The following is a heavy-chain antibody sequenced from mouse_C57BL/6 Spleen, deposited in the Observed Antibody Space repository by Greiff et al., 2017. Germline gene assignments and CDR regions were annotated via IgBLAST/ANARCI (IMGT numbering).Heavy chain of an antibody. D-gene: IGHD1-1*01. CDR2: IWGGGST. J-gene: IGHJ3*01. V-gene: IGHV2-9*01. CDR3: AKRSSSSWFAY. Sequence: QVQLKESGPGLVAPSQSLSISCTASGFSLTSYGVAWVRQPPGKGLEWLGVIWGGGSTNYNAALMSRLCISKDNSKSQVFLKMNSLQTDDTAMYYCAKRSSSSWFAYWGQGTLVTVSA. CDR1: GFSLTSYG.